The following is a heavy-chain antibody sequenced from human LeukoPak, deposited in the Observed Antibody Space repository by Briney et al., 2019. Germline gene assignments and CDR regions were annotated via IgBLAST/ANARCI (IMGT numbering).Heavy chain of an antibody. J-gene: IGHJ4*02. V-gene: IGHV4-34*01. Sequence: PSETLSLTCAVYGGSFSGYYWSWIRQPPGKGLEWIGEINHSGSTNYNPSLKSRVTISVDTSKNQLSLNLYSVTAADTAVYYCATYPFRGDTHYFDFWGQGILVTVSS. CDR3: ATYPFRGDTHYFDF. CDR2: INHSGST. D-gene: IGHD3-10*01. CDR1: GGSFSGYY.